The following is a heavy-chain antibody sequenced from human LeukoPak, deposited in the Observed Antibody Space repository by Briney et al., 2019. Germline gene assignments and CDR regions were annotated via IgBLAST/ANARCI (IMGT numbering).Heavy chain of an antibody. D-gene: IGHD6-19*01. CDR1: GGSISSSSYY. CDR3: ARINLKYSSGWYMYYYYYMDV. V-gene: IGHV4-39*01. CDR2: IYYSGST. Sequence: SETLSLTCTVSGGSISSSSYYWGWIRQPPGKGLEWIGSIYYSGSTYYNPSLKSRDTISVDTSKNQFSLKLSSVTAADTAVYYCARINLKYSSGWYMYYYYYMDVWGKGTTVTVSS. J-gene: IGHJ6*03.